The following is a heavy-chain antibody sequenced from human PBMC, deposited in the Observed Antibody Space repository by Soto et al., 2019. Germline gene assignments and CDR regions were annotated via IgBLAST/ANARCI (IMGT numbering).Heavy chain of an antibody. J-gene: IGHJ4*02. V-gene: IGHV1-2*04. CDR2: INPNSGGT. CDR3: ARGPPRVGATSSSYYFDY. CDR1: GYTFTGYY. D-gene: IGHD1-26*01. Sequence: QVPLVQSGAEVKKPGASVKVSCKASGYTFTGYYMHWVRQAPGQGLEWMGWINPNSGGTNYAQKFQGWVTMTRDTSISTAYMELSRLRSDDTAVYYCARGPPRVGATSSSYYFDYWGQGTLVTVSS.